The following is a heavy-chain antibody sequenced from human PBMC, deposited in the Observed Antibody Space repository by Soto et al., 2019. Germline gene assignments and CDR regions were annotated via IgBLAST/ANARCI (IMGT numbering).Heavy chain of an antibody. V-gene: IGHV1-69*06. CDR1: GGRFNSDA. D-gene: IGHD1-26*01. Sequence: ASVKVWCKGCGGRFNSDATTWVRRAPGQGLEWMGGIIPVFNDVNYAQKFQGRLTITADKSTSTAYMELSSLRPEDTAVYYCASGRTLVGGRYSFDYWGRGTLVTVSS. CDR3: ASGRTLVGGRYSFDY. J-gene: IGHJ4*02. CDR2: IIPVFNDV.